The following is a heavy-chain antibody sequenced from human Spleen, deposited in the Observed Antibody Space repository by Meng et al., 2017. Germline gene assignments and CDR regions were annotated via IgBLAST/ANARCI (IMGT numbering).Heavy chain of an antibody. CDR2: IIPIFGTA. J-gene: IGHJ6*02. Sequence: VELVQCGGEGKKPGFSVKVFCKACGGTFSSYAISWVRQAPGQGLEWMGWIIPIFGTANYAQKFQGRVTITADKSTSTAYMELSSLRSEDTAVYYCAREGDGYNSEYYGMDVWGQGTTVTVSS. CDR3: AREGDGYNSEYYGMDV. D-gene: IGHD5-24*01. CDR1: GGTFSSYA. V-gene: IGHV1-69*06.